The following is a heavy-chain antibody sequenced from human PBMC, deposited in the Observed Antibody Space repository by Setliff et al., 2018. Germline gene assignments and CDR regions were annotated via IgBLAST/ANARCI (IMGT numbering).Heavy chain of an antibody. Sequence: SETLSLTCAAYGGSFSGYYWSWIRQPPGKGLEWIGEINHSGSTNYNPSLKSRVTISVDTSKNQFSLKLSSVTAADTAVYYCARGKERITMIVVVTSGAFDIWGQGTMVTVS. J-gene: IGHJ3*02. V-gene: IGHV4-34*01. D-gene: IGHD3-22*01. CDR3: ARGKERITMIVVVTSGAFDI. CDR2: INHSGST. CDR1: GGSFSGYY.